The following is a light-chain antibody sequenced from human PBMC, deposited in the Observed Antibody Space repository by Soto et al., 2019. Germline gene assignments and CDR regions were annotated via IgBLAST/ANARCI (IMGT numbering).Light chain of an antibody. CDR1: QSVSSSY. CDR2: GAS. J-gene: IGKJ1*01. CDR3: QQYSSASWT. Sequence: EIVLTQSPGTLSLSPGERATLSCRASQSVSSSYLAWYQQKPGQAPRLLIYGASSRATGIPDRFSSSGSGTDFTLIISRLETEDFAVYYCQQYSSASWTFGQGTKVEIK. V-gene: IGKV3-20*01.